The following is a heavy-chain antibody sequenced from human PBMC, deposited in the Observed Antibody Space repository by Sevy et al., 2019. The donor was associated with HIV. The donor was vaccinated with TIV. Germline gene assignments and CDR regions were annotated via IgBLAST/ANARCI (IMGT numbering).Heavy chain of an antibody. J-gene: IGHJ6*02. Sequence: SETLSLTCTVSGGSISSYYWSWIRQPPGKGLEWIGYIYYSGSTNYNPSLKSRATISVDTSKNQFSLKLSSVTAADTAVYYCARVPMYYDFWSGYPPRGYYYGMDVWGQGTTVTVSS. D-gene: IGHD3-3*01. CDR3: ARVPMYYDFWSGYPPRGYYYGMDV. V-gene: IGHV4-59*01. CDR2: IYYSGST. CDR1: GGSISSYY.